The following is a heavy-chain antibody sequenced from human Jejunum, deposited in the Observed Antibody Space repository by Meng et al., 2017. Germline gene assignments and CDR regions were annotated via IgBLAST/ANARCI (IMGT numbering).Heavy chain of an antibody. D-gene: IGHD1-7*01. CDR3: TRGHLFNWNFIDI. V-gene: IGHV3-30-3*01. Sequence: VQLVESVGGVVQPGKSLTLSCAGSGFTCKRYGLPWGRQAPGKGLEWVAVISHDGIKNYYADSVKGRFTISRDNSRNTVSLQMDSLRVEDTAMYYCTRGHLFNWNFIDIWGQGTLVTVSS. CDR1: GFTCKRYG. CDR2: ISHDGIKN. J-gene: IGHJ4*02.